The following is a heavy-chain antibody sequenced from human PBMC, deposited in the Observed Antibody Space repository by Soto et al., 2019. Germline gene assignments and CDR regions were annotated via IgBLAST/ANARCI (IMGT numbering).Heavy chain of an antibody. J-gene: IGHJ4*02. CDR1: GYNFISSE. CDR3: AKKHSGSSLAY. V-gene: IGHV1-8*02. CDR2: MNPHTGET. Sequence: ASVKVSCKTSGYNFISSEISWVRQAPGQGLELMGWMNPHTGETDATRKFQGRLTMTRNISINTAYLELSSLTSEDTAVYYCAKKHSGSSLAYWGQGSLGTVSS. D-gene: IGHD6-6*01.